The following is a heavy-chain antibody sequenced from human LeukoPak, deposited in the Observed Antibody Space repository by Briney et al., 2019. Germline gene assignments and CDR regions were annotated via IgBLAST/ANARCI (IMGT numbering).Heavy chain of an antibody. CDR1: GYTFTGYY. Sequence: ASVKVSCKASGYTFTGYYMHWVRQAPGQGLEWMGWINLNSGGTNYAQKFQGRVTMTRDTSISTAYMELSRLRSDDTAVYYCASGSSGWTRRFDYWGQGTLVTVSS. V-gene: IGHV1-2*02. CDR2: INLNSGGT. D-gene: IGHD6-19*01. CDR3: ASGSSGWTRRFDY. J-gene: IGHJ4*02.